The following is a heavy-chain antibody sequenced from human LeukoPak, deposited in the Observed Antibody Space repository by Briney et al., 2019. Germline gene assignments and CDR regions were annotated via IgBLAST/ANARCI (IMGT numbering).Heavy chain of an antibody. CDR3: ARVFPTVALDY. J-gene: IGHJ4*02. D-gene: IGHD4-23*01. CDR1: GFSFSSYW. CDR2: ISSSSSYI. Sequence: GGSLRLSCAASGFSFSSYWMNWVRQPPGKGLEWVSSISSSSSYIYYADSVKGRFTISRDNAKNSLYLQMNSLRAEDTAVYYCARVFPTVALDYWGQGTLVTVSS. V-gene: IGHV3-21*01.